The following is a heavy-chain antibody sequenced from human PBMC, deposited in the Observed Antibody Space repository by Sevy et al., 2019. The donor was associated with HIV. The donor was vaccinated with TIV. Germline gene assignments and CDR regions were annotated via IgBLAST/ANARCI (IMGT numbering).Heavy chain of an antibody. CDR2: IYYSGST. J-gene: IGHJ5*02. V-gene: IGHV4-39*01. CDR1: GGSISSSSYY. D-gene: IGHD6-25*01. CDR3: ASYSSYSSAPGDWFDP. Sequence: SETLSLTCTVSGGSISSSSYYWGWIRQPPGKGLEWIGSIYYSGSTYYNPSLKSRVTISADTSKNQFPPRLSSVTAAKTAVYYWASYSSYSSAPGDWFDPWGQGTLVTVSS.